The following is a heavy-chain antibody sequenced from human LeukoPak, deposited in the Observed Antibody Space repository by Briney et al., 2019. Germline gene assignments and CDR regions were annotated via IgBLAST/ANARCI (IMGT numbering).Heavy chain of an antibody. CDR2: ISGSGGTT. CDR3: AKDRRYDFFPCNGMDV. D-gene: IGHD3-3*01. CDR1: GFSFSMYA. Sequence: GGSLRLSCAASGFSFSMYAMSWVRQAPGKGLEWVSGISGSGGTTYYADSVKGRFSISRDNSKNTLYLQMNSLRSEDTAVYYCAKDRRYDFFPCNGMDVWGQGTTVTVSS. V-gene: IGHV3-23*01. J-gene: IGHJ6*02.